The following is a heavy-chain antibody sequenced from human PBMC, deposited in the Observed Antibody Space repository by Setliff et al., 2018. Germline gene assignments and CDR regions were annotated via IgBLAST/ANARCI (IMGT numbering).Heavy chain of an antibody. D-gene: IGHD5-12*01. J-gene: IGHJ1*01. CDR2: ISLYDGHT. CDR3: ARGNPAERYEY. V-gene: IGHV1-18*01. Sequence: ASVKVSCKASGGTFSIYGISWVRQAPGQGLEWMGFISLYDGHTNYAQNFQGRLTVTTDTSTSTAYMELSSLRFDDTAVYYCARGNPAERYEYWGQGTLVTVSS. CDR1: GGTFSIYG.